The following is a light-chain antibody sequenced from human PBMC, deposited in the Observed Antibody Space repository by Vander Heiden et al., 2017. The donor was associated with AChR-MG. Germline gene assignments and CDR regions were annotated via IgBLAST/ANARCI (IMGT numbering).Light chain of an antibody. J-gene: IGLJ1*01. V-gene: IGLV3-21*02. Sequence: SYVLTQTPSVSVAPGQTATGTCGGDNIGDKGVHSHQEMPGQAPVLVVYDDSDRPSGIPARFSGSSSGNTATLTISRVEAGDEADYYCQVWDSSSEHYVFGTGTKVSVL. CDR2: DDS. CDR3: QVWDSSSEHYV. CDR1: NIGDKG.